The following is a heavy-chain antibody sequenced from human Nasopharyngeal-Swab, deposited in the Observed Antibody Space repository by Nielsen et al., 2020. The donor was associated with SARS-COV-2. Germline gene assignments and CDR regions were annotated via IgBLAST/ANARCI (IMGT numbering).Heavy chain of an antibody. CDR3: AKLAYCSSTSCYEGVFDY. Sequence: GGSLRLSCAASGFTFNTYAMSWVRQAPGRGLEWVSAIGGSGGSTYYAESVKGRFTISRDNSKNTVYLQMNSLRAEDTAVYYCAKLAYCSSTSCYEGVFDYWGQGTLVTVSS. J-gene: IGHJ4*02. D-gene: IGHD2-2*01. V-gene: IGHV3-23*01. CDR1: GFTFNTYA. CDR2: IGGSGGST.